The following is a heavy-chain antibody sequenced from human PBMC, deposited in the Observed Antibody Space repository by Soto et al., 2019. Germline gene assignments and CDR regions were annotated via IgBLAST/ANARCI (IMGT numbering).Heavy chain of an antibody. Sequence: GESLKISCKGPGYKFATYWIAWVRQMPGRGLEWMGIIYPGDSETIYSSSFRGHVTISADKSLNTAYLQWDSLTASDSAIYYCARGFTGSAGRFDPWGQGTVVTVSS. CDR1: GYKFATYW. CDR2: IYPGDSET. J-gene: IGHJ5*02. CDR3: ARGFTGSAGRFDP. V-gene: IGHV5-51*01. D-gene: IGHD6-25*01.